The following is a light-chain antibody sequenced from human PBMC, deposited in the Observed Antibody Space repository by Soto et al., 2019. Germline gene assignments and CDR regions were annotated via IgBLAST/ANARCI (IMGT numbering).Light chain of an antibody. CDR1: QSVSSN. CDR2: GAS. CDR3: QQYNNWHWT. Sequence: EIVMTQSPATLSVSPGERATLSCRASQSVSSNLAWYQQKPGQAPRLLIYGASTRATGIPARFSGSGSGTGFTRTISSLQSEDFAVYYCQQYNNWHWTFGQGTKVEIK. V-gene: IGKV3-15*01. J-gene: IGKJ1*01.